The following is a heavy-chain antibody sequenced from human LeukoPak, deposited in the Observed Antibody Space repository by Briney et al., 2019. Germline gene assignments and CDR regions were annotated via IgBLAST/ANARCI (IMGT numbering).Heavy chain of an antibody. CDR1: GVTFSSYS. Sequence: GGSLRLSCAASGVTFSSYSISWVRQAPGQGLEWVLSISSSSSYIYYADSVKGRFTISTDNAKNSLYLQMTSLRAEDTAVYYCASSGYSYACWGQGTLVTVSS. D-gene: IGHD5-18*01. J-gene: IGHJ4*02. V-gene: IGHV3-21*01. CDR2: ISSSSSYI. CDR3: ASSGYSYAC.